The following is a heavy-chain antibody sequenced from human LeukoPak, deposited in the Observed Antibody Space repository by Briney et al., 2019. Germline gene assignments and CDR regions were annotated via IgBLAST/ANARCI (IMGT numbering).Heavy chain of an antibody. CDR1: GFTFSSYE. V-gene: IGHV3-48*03. CDR2: ISSSGSTI. CDR3: ARGSGRWLQMGGFDY. D-gene: IGHD5-24*01. Sequence: PGGSLRLSCAASGFTFSSYEMNWVRQAPGKGLEWVSYISSSGSTIYYADSVKGRFTISRDNAKSSLYLQMNSLRAEDTAVYYCARGSGRWLQMGGFDYWGQGTLVTVSS. J-gene: IGHJ4*02.